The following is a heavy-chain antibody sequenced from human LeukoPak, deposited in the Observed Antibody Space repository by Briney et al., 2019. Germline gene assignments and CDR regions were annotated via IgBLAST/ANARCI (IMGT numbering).Heavy chain of an antibody. CDR2: VWYDGSNE. J-gene: IGHJ4*02. CDR1: GFTFSRYA. CDR3: ARVDTAMGSLDY. Sequence: GGSLRLSCAASGFTFSRYAMHWVRQAPGKGMEGVAIVWYDGSNENYVDSVKGRFTISRDNAKNTLYLQMNSLGAEGTAVYFCARVDTAMGSLDYWGQGILVTVSS. D-gene: IGHD5-18*01. V-gene: IGHV3-33*01.